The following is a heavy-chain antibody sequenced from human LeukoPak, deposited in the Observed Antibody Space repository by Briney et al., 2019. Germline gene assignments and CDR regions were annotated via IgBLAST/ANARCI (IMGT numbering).Heavy chain of an antibody. V-gene: IGHV4-30-2*01. CDR2: IYHSGST. Sequence: SETLSLTCTVSGGSISSGDYYWGWIRQPPGKGLEWIGYIYHSGSTYYNPSLKSRVTISVDRSKDQFSLKLSSVTAADTAMYYCARGYSGYDYSDYWGQGTLVTVSS. CDR3: ARGYSGYDYSDY. CDR1: GGSISSGDYY. J-gene: IGHJ4*02. D-gene: IGHD5-12*01.